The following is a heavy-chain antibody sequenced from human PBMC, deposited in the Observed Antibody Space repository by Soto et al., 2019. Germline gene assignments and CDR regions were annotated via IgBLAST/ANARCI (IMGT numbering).Heavy chain of an antibody. D-gene: IGHD4-4*01. CDR1: GFTFSTYS. CDR3: AREAINNYNEYYFDS. Sequence: ESGGGLVKPGGSLRLSCAASGFTFSTYSMNWVRQAPGKGLEWVSSISGSGNYTHYADFLRGRFTISRDNAKTSLYLQMNSLRAEDTAVYYCAREAINNYNEYYFDSWGQGTVVTVSS. J-gene: IGHJ4*02. V-gene: IGHV3-21*01. CDR2: ISGSGNYT.